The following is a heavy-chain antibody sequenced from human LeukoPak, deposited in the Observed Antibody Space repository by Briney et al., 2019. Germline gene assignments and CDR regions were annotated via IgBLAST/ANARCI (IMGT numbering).Heavy chain of an antibody. CDR2: INHSGST. CDR1: GGSFSPYY. Sequence: LETLSLTCAVYGGSFSPYYWSWIRQSPDKGLEWIGEINHSGSTNYNPSLKSRVTISVDTSKNQFSLKLSSVTAADTAVYYCARGVGYYGSGSRFNYYYYYMDVWGKGTTVTVSS. D-gene: IGHD3-10*01. CDR3: ARGVGYYGSGSRFNYYYYYMDV. V-gene: IGHV4-34*01. J-gene: IGHJ6*03.